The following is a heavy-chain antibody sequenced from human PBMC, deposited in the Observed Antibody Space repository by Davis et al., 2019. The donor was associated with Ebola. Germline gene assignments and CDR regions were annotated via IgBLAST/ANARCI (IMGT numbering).Heavy chain of an antibody. CDR3: AKGPYDSSGINYFDY. CDR2: ISWDGGST. Sequence: GESLKISCAASGFTFDDYTMHWVRQAPGKGLEWVSLISWDGGSTYYADSVKGRFTISRDNSKNSLYLQMNSLRTEDTALYYCAKGPYDSSGINYFDYWGQGTLVTVSS. J-gene: IGHJ4*02. CDR1: GFTFDDYT. V-gene: IGHV3-43*01. D-gene: IGHD3-22*01.